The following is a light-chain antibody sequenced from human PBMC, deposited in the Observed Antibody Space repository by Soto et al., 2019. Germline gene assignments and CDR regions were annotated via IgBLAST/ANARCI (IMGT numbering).Light chain of an antibody. J-gene: IGKJ4*01. CDR1: QSISSY. Sequence: DIQMTQSPSSLSASVGDRVTITCRASQSISSYLNWHQQKPGKAPKLLIYAASSLQSGVPSRFSGSGSGTDFTLTISSLQPEDFATYYCQQTNNFPLTFGGGTKVDIK. CDR3: QQTNNFPLT. V-gene: IGKV1-39*01. CDR2: AAS.